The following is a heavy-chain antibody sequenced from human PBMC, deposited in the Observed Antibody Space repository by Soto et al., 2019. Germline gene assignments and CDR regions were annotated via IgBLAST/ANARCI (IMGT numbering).Heavy chain of an antibody. CDR3: ASGIDYGSGSRNWFDP. J-gene: IGHJ5*02. CDR1: GFTFSSYA. CDR2: ISYDGSNK. D-gene: IGHD3-10*01. Sequence: ESGGGVVQPGRSLRLSCAASGFTFSSYAMHWVRQAPGKGLEWVAVISYDGSNKYYADSVKGRFTISRDNSKNTLYLQMNSLRAEDTAVYYCASGIDYGSGSRNWFDPWGQGTLVTVSS. V-gene: IGHV3-30-3*01.